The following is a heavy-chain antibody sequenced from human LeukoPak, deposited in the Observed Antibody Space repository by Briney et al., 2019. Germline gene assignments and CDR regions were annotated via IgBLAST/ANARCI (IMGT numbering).Heavy chain of an antibody. D-gene: IGHD2-15*01. V-gene: IGHV3-33*01. Sequence: GRSLRLSCAASGFTFSSYGMHWVRQAPGKGLEWVAVIWYDGSNKYYADSVKGRFTISRDNSKNTLYLQMNSLRAEDTAVYYCARDLVEGHYYYYGMDVWGQGTTVTVSS. J-gene: IGHJ6*02. CDR1: GFTFSSYG. CDR2: IWYDGSNK. CDR3: ARDLVEGHYYYYGMDV.